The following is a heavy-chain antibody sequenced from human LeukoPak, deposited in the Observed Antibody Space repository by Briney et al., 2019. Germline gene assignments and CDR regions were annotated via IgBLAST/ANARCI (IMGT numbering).Heavy chain of an antibody. CDR2: IYTNGST. D-gene: IGHD5-12*01. Sequence: SQTLSLTCTVSGGSISSANYYWNWIRQPAGKGLEWIGLIYTNGSTNYNPSLKSRVTISVDPSKNQFSLRLTSVTASDTAVYYCAREYSDWGQGTLVTVSS. J-gene: IGHJ4*02. CDR1: GGSISSANYY. V-gene: IGHV4-61*02. CDR3: AREYSD.